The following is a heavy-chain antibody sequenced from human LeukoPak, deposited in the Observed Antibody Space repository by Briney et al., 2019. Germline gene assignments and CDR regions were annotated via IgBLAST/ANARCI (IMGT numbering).Heavy chain of an antibody. CDR1: GFTFSDYY. D-gene: IGHD3-22*01. J-gene: IGHJ4*02. CDR2: ISSSGSTI. Sequence: GGSLRLSCAASGFTFSDYYMSWIRQAPGKGLEWVSYISSSGSTIYYADSVKARFTISRDNAKNSLYLQMNSLRAEDTAVYYCASQNELYYYDSSGYTTWGQGTLVTVSS. CDR3: ASQNELYYYDSSGYTT. V-gene: IGHV3-11*01.